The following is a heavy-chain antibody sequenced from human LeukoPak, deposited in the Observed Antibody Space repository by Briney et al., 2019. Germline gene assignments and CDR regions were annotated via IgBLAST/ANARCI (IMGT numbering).Heavy chain of an antibody. J-gene: IGHJ4*02. CDR3: AITVTTTDY. D-gene: IGHD4-11*01. CDR2: IRYNATNK. Sequence: GSLRLSCTGTGFTVSSHGMHWVRQAPGKGLEWLSFIRYNATNKYYADSVKGRFTISRDNSRNILYLQLSSLRPEDTAVYYCAITVTTTDYWGQGTLVTVSS. V-gene: IGHV3-30*02. CDR1: GFTVSSHG.